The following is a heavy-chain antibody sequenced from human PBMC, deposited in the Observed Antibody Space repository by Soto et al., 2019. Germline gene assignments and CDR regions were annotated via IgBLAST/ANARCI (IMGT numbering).Heavy chain of an antibody. V-gene: IGHV2-70*11. D-gene: IGHD6-13*01. CDR3: ARNVLAVAGPYFDY. J-gene: IGHJ4*02. CDR2: IDWDDDK. Sequence: GSGPTLVNPTQTLTLTCTFSGFSLSTSGMCVSWIRQPPGKALEWLARIDWDDDKYYSTSLKTRLTISKDTSKNQVVLTMTNMDPVDAATYYCARNVLAVAGPYFDYWGQGTLVTVSS. CDR1: GFSLSTSGMC.